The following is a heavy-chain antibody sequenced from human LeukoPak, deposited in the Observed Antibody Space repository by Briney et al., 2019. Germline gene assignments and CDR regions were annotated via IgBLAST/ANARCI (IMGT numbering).Heavy chain of an antibody. D-gene: IGHD3-3*01. J-gene: IGHJ5*02. CDR3: VRGESGPASNWFDP. V-gene: IGHV3-48*03. CDR1: GFSFSSYE. Sequence: GGSLRLSCAASGFSFSSYEMNWVRQAPGKEPEWVSYISSSGSSIAYADSVKGRFTISRDNAKKSLYLQMNSLRAEDMAVYYCVRGESGPASNWFDPWGQGTLVTVSS. CDR2: ISSSGSSI.